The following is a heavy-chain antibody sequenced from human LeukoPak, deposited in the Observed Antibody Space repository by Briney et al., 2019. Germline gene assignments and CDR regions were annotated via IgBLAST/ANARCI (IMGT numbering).Heavy chain of an antibody. V-gene: IGHV3-30*03. CDR2: ISYDGSNK. D-gene: IGHD2-15*01. J-gene: IGHJ5*01. Sequence: PGGSPRLSCAASGFTFSSYGMHWVRQAPGKGLEWVAVISYDGSNKYYADSVKGRFTISRDNAKDTLYLQMSSLRAEDTAVYYCVRGFGGRTDSWGQGTEVTVST. CDR3: VRGFGGRTDS. CDR1: GFTFSSYG.